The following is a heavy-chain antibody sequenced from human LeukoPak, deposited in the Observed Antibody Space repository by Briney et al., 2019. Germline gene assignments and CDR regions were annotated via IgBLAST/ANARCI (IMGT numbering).Heavy chain of an antibody. Sequence: ASVKVSCKASGGTFRYHAISWVRQAPGQGLEWMGWISVYNGNTNYAQKLQGRVTMTTDTSTSTAYMELRSLRSDDTAVYYCAKVPILGYCSGGSCRNFDYWGQGTLVTVSS. V-gene: IGHV1-18*01. CDR2: ISVYNGNT. CDR1: GGTFRYHA. D-gene: IGHD2-15*01. CDR3: AKVPILGYCSGGSCRNFDY. J-gene: IGHJ4*02.